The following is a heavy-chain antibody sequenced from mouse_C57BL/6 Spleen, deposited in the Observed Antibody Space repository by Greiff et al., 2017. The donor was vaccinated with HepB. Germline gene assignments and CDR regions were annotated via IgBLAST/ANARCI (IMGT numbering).Heavy chain of an antibody. V-gene: IGHV5-4*01. CDR2: ISDGGSYT. D-gene: IGHD3-2*02. CDR1: GFTFSSYA. J-gene: IGHJ2*01. Sequence: EVQRVESGGGLVKPGGSLKLSCAASGFTFSSYAMSWVRQTPEKRLEWVATISDGGSYTYYPDNVKGRFTISRDNAKNNLYLQMSHLKSEDTAMYYCARGSGYFDYWGQSTTLTVSS. CDR3: ARGSGYFDY.